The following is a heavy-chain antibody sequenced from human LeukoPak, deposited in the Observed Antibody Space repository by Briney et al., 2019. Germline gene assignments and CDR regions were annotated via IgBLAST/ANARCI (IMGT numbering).Heavy chain of an antibody. CDR3: AREIVAAGPNPLYFDY. D-gene: IGHD6-13*01. CDR2: IIPIFGTA. V-gene: IGHV1-69*05. CDR1: GGTFSSYA. J-gene: IGHJ4*02. Sequence: SVKVSXKASGGTFSSYAISWVRQAPGQGLEWMGRIIPIFGTANYAQKFLGRVTITTDESTSTAYMELSSLRSEDTAVYYCAREIVAAGPNPLYFDYWGQGTLVTVSS.